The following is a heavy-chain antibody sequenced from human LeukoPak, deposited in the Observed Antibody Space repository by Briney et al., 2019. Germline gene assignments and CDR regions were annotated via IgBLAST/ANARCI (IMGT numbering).Heavy chain of an antibody. CDR1: GFTFSSYW. CDR2: IKKDASER. Sequence: PGGSLRPSCAASGFTFSSYWMTGVRQAPGKGRAGVANIKKDASERYYVDSVKGRFTISRDNAKNSLYLQMNSLRAEDTAVYYCAKDVRYLGFGELIYFDYWGQGTLVTVSS. D-gene: IGHD3-10*01. CDR3: AKDVRYLGFGELIYFDY. V-gene: IGHV3-7*01. J-gene: IGHJ4*02.